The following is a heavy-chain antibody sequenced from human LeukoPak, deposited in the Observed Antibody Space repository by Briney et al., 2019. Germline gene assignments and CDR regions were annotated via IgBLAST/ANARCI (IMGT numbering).Heavy chain of an antibody. CDR1: GFTFSSYG. V-gene: IGHV3-30*18. CDR3: AKEPGYSDY. CDR2: ISYDGSNK. D-gene: IGHD6-13*01. Sequence: GRSLRPSCAASGFTFSSYGMHWVRQAPGKGLEWVAVISYDGSNKYYADSVKGRFTISRDNSKNTLYLQMNSLRAEDTAVYYCAKEPGYSDYWGQGTLVTVSS. J-gene: IGHJ4*02.